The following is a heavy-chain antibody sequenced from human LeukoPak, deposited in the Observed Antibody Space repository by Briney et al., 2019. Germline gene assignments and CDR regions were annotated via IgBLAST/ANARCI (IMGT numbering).Heavy chain of an antibody. V-gene: IGHV3-7*01. D-gene: IGHD2-21*02. CDR1: GFTFSSFW. Sequence: GGSLRLSCAASGFTFSSFWMSWVRQAPGKGLEWVANIKEYGSEKEYVDSVKGRFTVSRDNAKNSVYLQMNSLRADDTAVYYCARDWGDGFDYWGQGTLVTVSS. J-gene: IGHJ4*02. CDR2: IKEYGSEK. CDR3: ARDWGDGFDY.